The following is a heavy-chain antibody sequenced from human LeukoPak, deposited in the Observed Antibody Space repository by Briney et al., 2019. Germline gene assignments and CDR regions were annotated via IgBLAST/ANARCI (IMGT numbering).Heavy chain of an antibody. V-gene: IGHV3-48*04. CDR3: ARRPFGADY. Sequence: TGGSLRLSCAASGFTFSSYSMNWVRQAPGRGLEWVSYISSSSSTIYYADSVKGRFTISRDNAKNSVYLQMNSLRVEDTAVYYCARRPFGADYWGQGTLVTVSS. CDR2: ISSSSSTI. CDR1: GFTFSSYS. D-gene: IGHD3-10*01. J-gene: IGHJ4*02.